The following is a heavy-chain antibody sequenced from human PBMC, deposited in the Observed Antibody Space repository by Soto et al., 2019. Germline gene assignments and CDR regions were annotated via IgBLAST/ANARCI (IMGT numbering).Heavy chain of an antibody. CDR3: AKNQGVELVPLATVDWFDP. CDR1: GFIFENFG. J-gene: IGHJ5*02. D-gene: IGHD1-26*01. Sequence: GGSLRPSCAASGFIFENFGMSWVRQAPGKGLEWISSISGSGFKKYYADSVKGRFTISRDNSKSTVYLELNNLSAEDTAVYHCAKNQGVELVPLATVDWFDPWGQGSVVTVSS. CDR2: ISGSGFKK. V-gene: IGHV3-23*01.